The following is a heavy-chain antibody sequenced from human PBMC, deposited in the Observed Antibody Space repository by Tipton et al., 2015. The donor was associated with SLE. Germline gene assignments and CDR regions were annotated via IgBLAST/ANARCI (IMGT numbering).Heavy chain of an antibody. CDR3: AREESGVYWDY. V-gene: IGHV1-46*01. D-gene: IGHD2-8*01. J-gene: IGHJ4*02. CDR2: VIPSTGST. Sequence: QLVQSGAEVKQPGASVKVSCKASGYTFTNYYMQWVRQAPGQGLEWMGIVIPSTGSTGYAQKFQGRVTITRDTSTSTVYMELSRLTSEDTAVYFCAREESGVYWDYWGQGTLVTVSS. CDR1: GYTFTNYY.